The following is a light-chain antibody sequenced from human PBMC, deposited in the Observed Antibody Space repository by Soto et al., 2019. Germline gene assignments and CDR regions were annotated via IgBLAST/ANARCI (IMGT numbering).Light chain of an antibody. CDR3: QQRSSWPQIT. CDR2: DAS. V-gene: IGKV3-11*01. CDR1: QSIRSY. Sequence: EIVLTQSPATLSLSPGERATLSCRASQSIRSYLAWYRQKPGQPPRLLIFDASNRATGIPARFSGSGSGTDFTLTISSLEPEDFAVYYCQQRSSWPQITFGQGTRLEIK. J-gene: IGKJ5*01.